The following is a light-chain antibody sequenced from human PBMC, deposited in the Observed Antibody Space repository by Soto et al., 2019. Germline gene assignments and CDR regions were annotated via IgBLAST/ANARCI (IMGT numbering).Light chain of an antibody. CDR3: QKYNNGPRT. Sequence: DIQMTQSPSSLSASVGDRVTITCRASQGISNYLAWYQQKPGQVPKLLISGASTLQLGVPTRFSGSGSGTDVTLTISSLRPEDVATYYCQKYNNGPRTFGPGTKGESK. CDR2: GAS. V-gene: IGKV1-27*01. J-gene: IGKJ3*01. CDR1: QGISNY.